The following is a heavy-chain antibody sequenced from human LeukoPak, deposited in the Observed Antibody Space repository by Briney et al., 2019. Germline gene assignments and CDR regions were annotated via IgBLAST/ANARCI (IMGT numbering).Heavy chain of an antibody. CDR3: ARAPVAASQDYYYYYMDV. CDR2: VIPIFGTA. D-gene: IGHD6-6*01. V-gene: IGHV1-69*05. Sequence: GASVKVSCKASGGTFSSYAISWVRQAPGQGLEWMRGVIPIFGTANYAQKFQGRVTITTDESTSTAYMELSSLRSEDTAVYYCARAPVAASQDYYYYYMDVWGKGTTVTVSS. CDR1: GGTFSSYA. J-gene: IGHJ6*03.